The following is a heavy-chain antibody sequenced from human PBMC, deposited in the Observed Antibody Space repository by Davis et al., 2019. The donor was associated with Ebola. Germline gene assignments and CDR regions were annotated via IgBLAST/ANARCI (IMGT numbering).Heavy chain of an antibody. J-gene: IGHJ4*02. V-gene: IGHV3-33*01. D-gene: IGHD3-10*01. CDR2: IWGDASDK. Sequence: PGGSLRLSCSASGFSFSSYGMHWVRQAPGKGLEWVAGIWGDASDKFYADSVQGRFIIARDNSMDTLYLQMNRLRAEDTAVYHCARGGLPSYYFDYWGQGTLVTVSS. CDR1: GFSFSSYG. CDR3: ARGGLPSYYFDY.